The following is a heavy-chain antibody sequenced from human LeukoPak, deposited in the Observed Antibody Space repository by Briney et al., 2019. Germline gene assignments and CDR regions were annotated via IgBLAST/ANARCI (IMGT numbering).Heavy chain of an antibody. V-gene: IGHV3-30*18. J-gene: IGHJ6*02. CDR1: GFTFRTCG. Sequence: PGGSLRLSCAASGFTFRTCGMHWVRQAPGKGLQWLAFISHDGSNALYADSVKGRFTISRDTSKNTLFLQMNGLRGEDTAVYYCAKELQPGSNYYGLDVWGLGTTVTVSS. D-gene: IGHD3-10*01. CDR2: ISHDGSNA. CDR3: AKELQPGSNYYGLDV.